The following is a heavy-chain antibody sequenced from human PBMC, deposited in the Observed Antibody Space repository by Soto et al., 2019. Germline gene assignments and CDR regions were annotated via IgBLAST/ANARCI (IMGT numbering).Heavy chain of an antibody. V-gene: IGHV3-23*01. CDR2: ISGSGGST. J-gene: IGHJ6*02. CDR1: GFTFSSYE. Sequence: PGGSLRLSCAASGFTFSSYEMNWVRQAPGKGLEWVSAISGSGGSTYYADSVKGRFTISRDNSKNTLYLQMNSLRAEDTAVYYCAKASIAAAGYPDYYYGMDVWGQGTTVTVS. CDR3: AKASIAAAGYPDYYYGMDV. D-gene: IGHD6-13*01.